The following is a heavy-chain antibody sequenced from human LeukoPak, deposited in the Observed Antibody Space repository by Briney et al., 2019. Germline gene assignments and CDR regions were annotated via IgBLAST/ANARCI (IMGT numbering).Heavy chain of an antibody. D-gene: IGHD3-22*01. V-gene: IGHV1-69*06. CDR2: IIPIFGPA. J-gene: IGHJ4*02. CDR1: GGTFSRNA. Sequence: ASVKVSCKASGGTFSRNAINWVRQPPGQGLEWMGGIIPIFGPANYAQKCQGRVTITADKSTSTAYMELSSLRSEDTAVYYCAGYYYDSSGSLPVFDYWGQGTLVTVSS. CDR3: AGYYYDSSGSLPVFDY.